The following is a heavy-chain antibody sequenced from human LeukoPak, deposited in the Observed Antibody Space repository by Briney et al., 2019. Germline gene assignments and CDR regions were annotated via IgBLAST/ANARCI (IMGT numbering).Heavy chain of an antibody. CDR2: IYTSGST. CDR1: GGSISSYY. V-gene: IGHV4-4*09. J-gene: IGHJ4*02. D-gene: IGHD2-15*01. Sequence: SETLSLTCTVSGGSISSYYWSWIRQPPGKGLEWIGYIYTSGSTNYNPSLKSRVTISVDTSKNQFSLKLSSVTAADTAVYYCARRRQRRYCSGGSCYEMAFDYWGQGTLVTVSS. CDR3: ARRRQRRYCSGGSCYEMAFDY.